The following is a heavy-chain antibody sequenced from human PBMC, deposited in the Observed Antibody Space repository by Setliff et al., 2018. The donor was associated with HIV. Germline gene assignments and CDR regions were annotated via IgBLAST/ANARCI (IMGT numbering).Heavy chain of an antibody. V-gene: IGHV4-61*09. J-gene: IGHJ5*02. CDR2: IHTTGSN. CDR1: GDSISSGSYY. Sequence: PSETLSLTCSVSGDSISSGSYYWSWIRLPAGKGLEWIWQIHTTGSNNYNPSLKSRVTISIDTSKNQFSLKLNSVTATDTAVYYCAKRTFGSGRFDPWGQGTLVTVSS. CDR3: AKRTFGSGRFDP. D-gene: IGHD3-16*01.